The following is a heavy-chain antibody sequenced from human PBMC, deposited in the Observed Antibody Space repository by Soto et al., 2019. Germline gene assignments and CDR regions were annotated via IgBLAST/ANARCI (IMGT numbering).Heavy chain of an antibody. CDR1: GGSISSGGYS. V-gene: IGHV4-30-2*01. J-gene: IGHJ5*02. CDR3: ARRISWFDP. Sequence: SEPLSLTCAVSGGSISSGGYSWSWIRQPPGKGLEWIGYIYHSGSPYYTPSLKSRLTLSVDRAKNQFSLKLSSVTAADTAVYYCARRISWFDPWGQGTLVTVSS. CDR2: IYHSGSP. D-gene: IGHD2-15*01.